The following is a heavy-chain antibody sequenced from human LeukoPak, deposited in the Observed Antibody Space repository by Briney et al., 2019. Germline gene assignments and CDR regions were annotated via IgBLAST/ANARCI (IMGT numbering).Heavy chain of an antibody. CDR2: ISYDGRNK. CDR3: AKDIYYYDSSRYFQH. Sequence: GGSLRLSCAAPGFTFSSYGMHWVRKAPGKGLEWVAVISYDGRNKYYADSVKGRFTISSDNSKNTLYLQMNSLRAEDTAVYYCAKDIYYYDSSRYFQHWGQGTLVTVSS. CDR1: GFTFSSYG. V-gene: IGHV3-30*18. J-gene: IGHJ1*01. D-gene: IGHD3-22*01.